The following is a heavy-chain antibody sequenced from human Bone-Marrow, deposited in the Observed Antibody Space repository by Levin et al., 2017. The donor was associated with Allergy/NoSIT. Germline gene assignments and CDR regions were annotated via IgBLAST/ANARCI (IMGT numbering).Heavy chain of an antibody. CDR2: ISAYNGNT. CDR3: ARGPIVVVVAALDY. D-gene: IGHD2-15*01. J-gene: IGHJ4*02. Sequence: GESLKISCKASGYTFTSYGISWVRQAPGQGLEWMGWISAYNGNTNYAQKLQGRVTMTTDTSTSTAYMELRSLRSDDTAVYYCARGPIVVVVAALDYWGQGTLVTVSS. CDR1: GYTFTSYG. V-gene: IGHV1-18*01.